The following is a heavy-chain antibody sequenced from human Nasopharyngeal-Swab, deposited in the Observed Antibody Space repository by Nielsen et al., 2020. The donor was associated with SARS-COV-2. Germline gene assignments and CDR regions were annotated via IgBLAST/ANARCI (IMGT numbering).Heavy chain of an antibody. Sequence: GESLKISCAASAYSPSNFGMHWVRQAPGKGLEWLAVFSNDGSHKFYADSVKGRFTVSRGDSKNTVYLQMNSLRAEDTGLYYCAASSSYFYFEFWGQGTLVTVSS. D-gene: IGHD3-22*01. CDR1: AYSPSNFG. CDR2: FSNDGSHK. J-gene: IGHJ4*02. V-gene: IGHV3-30*03. CDR3: AASSSYFYFEF.